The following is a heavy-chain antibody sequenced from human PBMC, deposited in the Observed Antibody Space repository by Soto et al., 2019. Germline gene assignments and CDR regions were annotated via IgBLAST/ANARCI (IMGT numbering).Heavy chain of an antibody. CDR3: ARDLYGDRILHY. CDR2: ISYDGSDK. J-gene: IGHJ4*02. D-gene: IGHD4-17*01. V-gene: IGHV3-30-3*01. Sequence: QVQLVESGGGVVQPGRSLRLSCAASGFAFSGYPMHWVRQAPGKGLEWVAIISYDGSDKHYADSVKGRFTISRDNSKNTLFLQMNSLRAEDTAVYYCARDLYGDRILHYWGRGTLVTVSS. CDR1: GFAFSGYP.